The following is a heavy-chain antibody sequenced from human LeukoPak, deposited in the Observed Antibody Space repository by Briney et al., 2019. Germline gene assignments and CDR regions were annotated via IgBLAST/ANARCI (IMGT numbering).Heavy chain of an antibody. CDR1: GFTFDDYA. D-gene: IGHD5-18*01. Sequence: GGSPRLSCAASGFTFDDYAMHRVRQAPGKGLEWVSGISWNSGSIGYADSVKGRFTISRDNAKNSLYLQMNSLRAEDTALYYCAKARGGYSYGFSSIYYYYGMDVWGQGTTVTVSS. J-gene: IGHJ6*02. CDR3: AKARGGYSYGFSSIYYYYGMDV. CDR2: ISWNSGSI. V-gene: IGHV3-9*01.